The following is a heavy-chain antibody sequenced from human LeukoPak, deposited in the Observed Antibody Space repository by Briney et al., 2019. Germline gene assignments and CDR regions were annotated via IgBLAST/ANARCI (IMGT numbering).Heavy chain of an antibody. CDR3: ATEYYYDSSGYYSSYYFDY. Sequence: ASVKVSCKASGYTFTGYYMHWVRQAPGKGLEWMGGFDPEDGETIYAQKFQGRVTMTEDTSTDTAYMELSSLRSEDTAVYYCATEYYYDSSGYYSSYYFDYWGQGTLVTVSS. CDR1: GYTFTGYY. CDR2: FDPEDGET. D-gene: IGHD3-22*01. V-gene: IGHV1-24*01. J-gene: IGHJ4*02.